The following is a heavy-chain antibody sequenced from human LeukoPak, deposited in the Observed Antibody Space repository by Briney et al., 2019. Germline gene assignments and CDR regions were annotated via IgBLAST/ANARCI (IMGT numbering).Heavy chain of an antibody. CDR2: IYSGGST. J-gene: IGHJ4*02. Sequence: GGSLRLSCAASGFTVSSNYMSWVRQAPGKGLEWVSVIYSGGSTYYADSVKGRFTISRDNAKNSLYLQMNSLRVEDTAVYYCARDYIGGWNDYWGQGALVTVSS. CDR1: GFTVSSNY. V-gene: IGHV3-53*01. CDR3: ARDYIGGWNDY. D-gene: IGHD3-16*01.